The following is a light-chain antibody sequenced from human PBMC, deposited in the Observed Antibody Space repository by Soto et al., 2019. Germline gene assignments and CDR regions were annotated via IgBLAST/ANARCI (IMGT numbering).Light chain of an antibody. CDR1: STDVGGYNY. J-gene: IGLJ1*01. Sequence: QSALTQPRSVSGSPGQSVAISCTGTSTDVGGYNYVSWFQHHPGQAPKVMIYDVDKRPSGVPDRFSGSKSGNTASLTISGFQAEDEADYYCCSYAGGPYVFGGGTKLTVL. CDR3: CSYAGGPYV. V-gene: IGLV2-11*01. CDR2: DVD.